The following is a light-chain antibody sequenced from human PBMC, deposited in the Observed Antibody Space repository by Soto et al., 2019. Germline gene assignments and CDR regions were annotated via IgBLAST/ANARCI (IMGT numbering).Light chain of an antibody. V-gene: IGKV3-20*01. J-gene: IGKJ4*01. CDR3: HQYGSSPPLT. Sequence: EIVLTQSPGTLSLSPGERATLSCRASQSVSSSNLAWYQQKPGQAPGLLIYGASSRATGIPDRFSGSGSGTDFTLTISRLEPEDLAVYYCHQYGSSPPLTFGGGTKVEIK. CDR1: QSVSSSN. CDR2: GAS.